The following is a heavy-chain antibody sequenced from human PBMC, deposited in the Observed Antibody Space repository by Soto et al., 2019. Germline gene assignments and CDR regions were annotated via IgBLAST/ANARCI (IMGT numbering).Heavy chain of an antibody. Sequence: QVQLVESGGGVVQPGRSLRVSCAASGFTFSRHAIHWVRQAPGKGLEWVAVISKDGSNTYYVDSVKGRFTISRDNSKNTLYLQMNSLGDEDTAAYYCVRSRSGAVADSFDYWGQGTQVTVSA. CDR2: ISKDGSNT. J-gene: IGHJ4*02. V-gene: IGHV3-30*04. CDR3: VRSRSGAVADSFDY. D-gene: IGHD3-10*01. CDR1: GFTFSRHA.